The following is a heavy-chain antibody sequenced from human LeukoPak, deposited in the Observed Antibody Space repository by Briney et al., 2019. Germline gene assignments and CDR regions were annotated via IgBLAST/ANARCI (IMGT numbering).Heavy chain of an antibody. CDR1: GGTFSSYA. CDR2: IIPIFGIA. D-gene: IGHD6-6*01. J-gene: IGHJ6*02. V-gene: IGHV1-69*04. Sequence: GASVKVSCKASGGTFSSYAISWVRQAPGQGLEWMGRIIPIFGIANYAQKFQGRVTITADKSTSTPYMELSSLRSEDTAVYYCARRVGSSPDYYYGMDVWGQGTTVTVSS. CDR3: ARRVGSSPDYYYGMDV.